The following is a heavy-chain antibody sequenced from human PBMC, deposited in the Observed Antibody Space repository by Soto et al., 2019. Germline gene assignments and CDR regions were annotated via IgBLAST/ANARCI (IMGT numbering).Heavy chain of an antibody. D-gene: IGHD2-15*01. Sequence: PGGSLRLSCAASGFTFDGYAMHWVRQAPGKGLEWVAGISWDSGSIGYADSVKGRFTISRDNAKNTLYLQMNSLRAEDTALYYFAKDMAGGSGCSCDSAYDYYYGMDVWGQGTTVTVSS. CDR2: ISWDSGSI. V-gene: IGHV3-9*01. J-gene: IGHJ6*02. CDR1: GFTFDGYA. CDR3: AKDMAGGSGCSCDSAYDYYYGMDV.